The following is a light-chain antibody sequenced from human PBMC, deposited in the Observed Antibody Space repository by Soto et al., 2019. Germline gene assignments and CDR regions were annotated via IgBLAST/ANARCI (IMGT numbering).Light chain of an antibody. CDR2: DAS. J-gene: IGKJ4*01. V-gene: IGKV1-33*01. CDR3: QQYDNLPLLT. Sequence: DIQMTQSPSSLSASVGDRVTITCQASQDISNYLNWYQQKPGKAPKLLIYDASNLETGVPSRFSGSVSGTDSTFTISSLQPEDMAAYYCQQYDNLPLLTFGGGTKLEIK. CDR1: QDISNY.